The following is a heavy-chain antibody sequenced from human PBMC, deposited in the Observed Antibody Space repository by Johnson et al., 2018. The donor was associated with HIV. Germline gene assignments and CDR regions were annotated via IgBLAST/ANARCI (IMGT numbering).Heavy chain of an antibody. J-gene: IGHJ3*02. D-gene: IGHD4-17*01. V-gene: IGHV3-30*03. CDR1: GFTFSDYY. Sequence: QVQLVESGGGLVKPGGSLRLSCVGSGFTFSDYYMSWVRQAPGKGLEWVAVISYDGSNKYYADSVKGRFTISRDNSKNTLYLQMNSLRAEDTAVYYCARDLGRWAVTTDDGLDIWGQGTKVTVSS. CDR2: ISYDGSNK. CDR3: ARDLGRWAVTTDDGLDI.